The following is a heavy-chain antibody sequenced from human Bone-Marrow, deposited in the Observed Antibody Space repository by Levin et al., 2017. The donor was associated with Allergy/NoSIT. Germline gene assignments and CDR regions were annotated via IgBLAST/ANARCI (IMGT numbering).Heavy chain of an antibody. V-gene: IGHV3-74*01. J-gene: IGHJ4*02. CDR3: ARDRDGPGALIDY. CDR2: INDDGTST. Sequence: GGSLRLSCAASGFTFSTYWMQWVRQTPGKGLVWLSRINDDGTSTNYADSVKGRFTISRDNAKNTLYLQMNNLSAEDTAVYYCARDRDGPGALIDYWGQGTLVTVSS. D-gene: IGHD7-27*01. CDR1: GFTFSTYW.